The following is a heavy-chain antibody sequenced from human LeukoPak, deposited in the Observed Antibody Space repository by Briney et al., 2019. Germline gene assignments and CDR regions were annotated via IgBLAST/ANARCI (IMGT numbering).Heavy chain of an antibody. CDR3: ARVSPGGYSYGSGVGAFDI. Sequence: ASVKVSCKASGGTFSSYTISWVRQAPGQGLEWMGGIIPIFGTANYAQKFQGRVTITTDESTSTAYMELSSLRSADTAVYYCARVSPGGYSYGSGVGAFDIWGQGTMVTVSS. V-gene: IGHV1-69*05. CDR1: GGTFSSYT. J-gene: IGHJ3*02. D-gene: IGHD5-18*01. CDR2: IIPIFGTA.